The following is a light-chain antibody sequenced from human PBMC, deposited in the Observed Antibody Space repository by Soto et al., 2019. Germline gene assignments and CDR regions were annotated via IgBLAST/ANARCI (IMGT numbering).Light chain of an antibody. CDR3: QEYGTSRT. V-gene: IGKV3-20*01. CDR1: QSVSGTY. Sequence: EIVLTQSPGTLSLSPGERATLSCRASQSVSGTYLAWYQQKPGQAPRLLIYGASSRATDIPDRFSGSGSGTDFTLTISRLVPEDFAVYYCQEYGTSRTFGQGTKVEIK. CDR2: GAS. J-gene: IGKJ1*01.